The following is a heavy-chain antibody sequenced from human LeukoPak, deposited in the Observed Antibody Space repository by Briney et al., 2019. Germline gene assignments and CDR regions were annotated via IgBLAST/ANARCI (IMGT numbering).Heavy chain of an antibody. V-gene: IGHV6-1*01. CDR3: ARGYDYVWGSYRYTSFDY. CDR2: TYYRSKWYN. D-gene: IGHD3-16*02. CDR1: GDSVSSNSAA. Sequence: SQTLSLTCAISGDSVSSNSAAWNWIRQPPSRGLEWLGRTYYRSKWYNDYAVSVKSRITINPDTSKNQFSLQLNSVTPEDTAVYYCARGYDYVWGSYRYTSFDYWGQGTLVTVSS. J-gene: IGHJ4*02.